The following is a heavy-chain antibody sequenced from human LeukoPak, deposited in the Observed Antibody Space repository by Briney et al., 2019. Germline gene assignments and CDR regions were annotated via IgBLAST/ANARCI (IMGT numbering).Heavy chain of an antibody. CDR1: GFTFSSYG. CDR3: AKGVKVPLLRYFSYYMDV. CDR2: MRYDGSNR. J-gene: IGHJ6*03. D-gene: IGHD3-9*01. Sequence: GGSLRLSCAASGFTFSSYGMHWVRQAPGKGLEWVAFMRYDGSNRNYADSVKGRFTISRDNSKNTLYPQMSSLRAEDTAVYYCAKGVKVPLLRYFSYYMDVWGKGTTVTISS. V-gene: IGHV3-30*02.